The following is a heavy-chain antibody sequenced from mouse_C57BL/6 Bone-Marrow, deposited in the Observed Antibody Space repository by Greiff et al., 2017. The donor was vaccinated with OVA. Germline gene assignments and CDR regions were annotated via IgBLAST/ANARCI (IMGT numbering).Heavy chain of an antibody. V-gene: IGHV5-12*01. J-gene: IGHJ4*01. CDR1: GFTFSDYY. D-gene: IGHD1-2*01. Sequence: EVQVVESGGGLVQPGGSLKLSCAASGFTFSDYYMYWVRQTPEKRLEWVAYISNGGGSTYYPDTVKGRFTISRDNAKNTLYLQMSRLKSEDTAMYYCARHHYYYAMDYWGQGTSVTVSS. CDR3: ARHHYYYAMDY. CDR2: ISNGGGST.